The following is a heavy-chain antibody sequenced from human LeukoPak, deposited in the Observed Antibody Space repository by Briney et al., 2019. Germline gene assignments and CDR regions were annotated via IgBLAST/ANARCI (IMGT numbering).Heavy chain of an antibody. D-gene: IGHD1-26*01. CDR2: IIPIFGTA. CDR3: AGDRSYSGSSTHIDY. V-gene: IGHV1-69*05. Sequence: GASVKVSCKASGGTFSSYAIGWVRQAPGQGLEWMGRIIPIFGTANYAQKFQGRVTITTDESTSTAYMELSSLRSEDTAVYYCAGDRSYSGSSTHIDYWGQGTLVTVSS. J-gene: IGHJ4*02. CDR1: GGTFSSYA.